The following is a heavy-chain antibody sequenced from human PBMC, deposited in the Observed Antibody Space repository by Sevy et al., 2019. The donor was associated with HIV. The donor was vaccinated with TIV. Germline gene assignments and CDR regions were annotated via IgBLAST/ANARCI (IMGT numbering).Heavy chain of an antibody. D-gene: IGHD4-17*01. CDR1: GFTFSSSI. CDR2: ISGTGSTI. CDR3: ARSDYGDYVGGFDP. J-gene: IGHJ5*02. Sequence: GGSLRLSCAASGFTFSSSIINWVRQAPGKGLEWVSSISGTGSTIYYADSVKGRFTISRDNAKNSLYLPMHSLRDEDTAVYYCARSDYGDYVGGFDPWGQGTLVTVSS. V-gene: IGHV3-48*02.